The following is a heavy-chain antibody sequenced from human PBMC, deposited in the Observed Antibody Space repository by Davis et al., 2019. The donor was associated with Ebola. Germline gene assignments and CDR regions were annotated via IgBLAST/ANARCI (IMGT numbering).Heavy chain of an antibody. CDR1: GYTFTNYG. Sequence: AASVKVSCKASGYTFTNYGITWVRQAPGQGLEWMGWINPHNGNTNYAQNVQGRVIMTSDTATTTAYMEVGSLRSDDTAVYYCARLGYYGSGGYGMDVWGKGTTVTVSS. V-gene: IGHV1-18*04. D-gene: IGHD3-10*01. CDR2: INPHNGNT. CDR3: ARLGYYGSGGYGMDV. J-gene: IGHJ6*04.